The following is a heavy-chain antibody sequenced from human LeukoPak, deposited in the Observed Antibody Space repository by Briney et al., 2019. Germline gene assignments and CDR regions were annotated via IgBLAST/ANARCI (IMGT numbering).Heavy chain of an antibody. Sequence: GESLKISCKGSGYSFTSYWIGWVRQMPGKGLEWMGIIYPGDSDTRYSPSFQGQVTISADKSISTAYLQWSSLKASDTAMYYCARRSGWYYDSSGYFDYWGQGTLVTVSS. D-gene: IGHD3-22*01. CDR2: IYPGDSDT. J-gene: IGHJ4*02. V-gene: IGHV5-51*01. CDR3: ARRSGWYYDSSGYFDY. CDR1: GYSFTSYW.